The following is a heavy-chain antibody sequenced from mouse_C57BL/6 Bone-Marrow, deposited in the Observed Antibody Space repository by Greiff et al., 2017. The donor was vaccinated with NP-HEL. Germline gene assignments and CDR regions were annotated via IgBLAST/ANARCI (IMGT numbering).Heavy chain of an antibody. V-gene: IGHV1-61*01. CDR1: GYTFTSYW. CDR3: ARITTVVDDWYFDV. CDR2: IYPSDSET. D-gene: IGHD1-1*01. Sequence: VQLQQPGTELVKPGSSVKLSCKASGYTFTSYWMDWVKQRPGQGLEWIGNIYPSDSETHYNQKFKDKATLTVDKSSSTAYMQLSSLTSEDSAVYYCARITTVVDDWYFDVWGTGTTVTVSS. J-gene: IGHJ1*03.